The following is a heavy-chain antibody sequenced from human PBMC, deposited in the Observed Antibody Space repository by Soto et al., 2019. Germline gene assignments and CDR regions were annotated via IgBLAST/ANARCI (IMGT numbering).Heavy chain of an antibody. CDR3: ARAAFGELFSYFDY. D-gene: IGHD3-10*01. CDR1: GFTFSSYA. V-gene: IGHV3-23*01. CDR2: ISGSGGST. J-gene: IGHJ4*02. Sequence: QAGGSLRLSCAASGFTFSSYAMSWVRQAPGKGLEWVSAISGSGGSTYYADSVKGRFTISRDNSKNTLYLQMNSLRAEDTAVYYCARAAFGELFSYFDYWGQGTLVTVSS.